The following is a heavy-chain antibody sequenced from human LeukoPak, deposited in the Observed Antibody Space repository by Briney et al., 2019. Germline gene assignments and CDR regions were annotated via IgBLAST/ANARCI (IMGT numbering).Heavy chain of an antibody. D-gene: IGHD3-22*01. CDR1: GFTFSSCS. CDR2: ISSSSSYI. V-gene: IGHV3-21*01. J-gene: IGHJ4*02. CDR3: ARDLSTMIPFDY. Sequence: PGGSLRLSCSASGFTFSSCSMNWVRQAPGKGLEWVSSISSSSSYIYYADSVKGRFTISRDNAKNSLYLQMNSLRAEDTAVYYCARDLSTMIPFDYWGQGTLVTVSS.